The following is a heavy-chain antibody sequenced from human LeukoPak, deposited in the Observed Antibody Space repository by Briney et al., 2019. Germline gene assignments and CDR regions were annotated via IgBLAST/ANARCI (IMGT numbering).Heavy chain of an antibody. CDR1: GGSFSGYY. CDR3: ARGRSGWRTSHYYYYYYMDV. Sequence: ASETLSLTCAVYGGSFSGYYWSWIRQPPGKGLEWIGEINHSGSTNYNPSLKSRVTISVDTSKNQFSLKLSSVTAADTAVYYCARGRSGWRTSHYYYYYYMDVWGKGTTVTVSS. D-gene: IGHD6-19*01. J-gene: IGHJ6*03. CDR2: INHSGST. V-gene: IGHV4-34*01.